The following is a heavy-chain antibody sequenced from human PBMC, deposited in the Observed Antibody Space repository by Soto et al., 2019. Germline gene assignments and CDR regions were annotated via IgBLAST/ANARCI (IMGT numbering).Heavy chain of an antibody. CDR3: ARHLGEGYFDY. Sequence: QLQLQESGPGLVKPSETLSLTCTVSGDSISSSTYFWGWVRQPPGKGLEWIGSIYYSGSTYYNQSLKSRVHISVDTSKHDFPLKLSSVTAADTAVYYCARHLGEGYFDYWGQGTLVTVSS. V-gene: IGHV4-39*01. J-gene: IGHJ4*02. CDR2: IYYSGST. CDR1: GDSISSSTYF.